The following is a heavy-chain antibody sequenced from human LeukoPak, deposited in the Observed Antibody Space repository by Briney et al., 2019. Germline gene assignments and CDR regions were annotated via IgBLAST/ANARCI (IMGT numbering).Heavy chain of an antibody. V-gene: IGHV3-30*18. Sequence: GGSLRLSCAASGVTFSSYDMHWVRQAPGKGLEWVAVISYGGSNKYYADSEKGRFTISRDDSKNTLYLQMNSLRAEDTAVYYCAKGANYYDSSSYRNYFDYLGQGTLVTVSS. CDR2: ISYGGSNK. J-gene: IGHJ4*02. CDR3: AKGANYYDSSSYRNYFDY. D-gene: IGHD3-22*01. CDR1: GVTFSSYD.